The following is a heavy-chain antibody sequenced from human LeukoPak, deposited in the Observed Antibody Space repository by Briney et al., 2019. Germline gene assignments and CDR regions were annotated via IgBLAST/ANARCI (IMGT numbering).Heavy chain of an antibody. CDR3: ARDYYGSGDY. V-gene: IGHV3-7*04. CDR2: IKEDGSEK. CDR1: GFTFSLYW. J-gene: IGHJ4*02. Sequence: AGGSLRLSCAASGFTFSLYWMSWVGQAPGKGLEWVADIKEDGSEKYYVDSVKVRFTISRDNAKNSLFLQMNSLRAEDTAVYYCARDYYGSGDYWRQGTLVTVSS. D-gene: IGHD3-10*01.